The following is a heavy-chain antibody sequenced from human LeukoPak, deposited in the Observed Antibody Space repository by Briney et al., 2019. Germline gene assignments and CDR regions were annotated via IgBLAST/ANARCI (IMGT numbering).Heavy chain of an antibody. CDR2: ADGGGSST. Sequence: GGSLRLSCAASGFTFSTHWMHWVRQVPGRGPVWVSRADGGGSSTSYADSVKGRFSISRDNAKSTLYLQMNGLRAEDTAVYYCARGPGSSGGAYVGDYWGHGTLVTVSS. CDR1: GFTFSTHW. CDR3: ARGPGSSGGAYVGDY. V-gene: IGHV3-74*01. D-gene: IGHD3-22*01. J-gene: IGHJ4*01.